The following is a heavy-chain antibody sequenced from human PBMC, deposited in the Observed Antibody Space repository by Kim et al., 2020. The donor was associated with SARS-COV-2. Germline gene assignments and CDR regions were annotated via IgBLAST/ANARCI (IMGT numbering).Heavy chain of an antibody. J-gene: IGHJ3*02. CDR3: ARGLRIAAAGHDAFDI. CDR1: GFTFSSYD. V-gene: IGHV3-13*01. Sequence: GGSLRLSCAASGFTFSSYDMHWVRQATGKGLEWVSAIGTAGDTYYPGSVKGRFTISRENAKNSLYLQMNSLRAGDTAVYYCARGLRIAAAGHDAFDIWGQGTMVTVSS. D-gene: IGHD6-13*01. CDR2: IGTAGDT.